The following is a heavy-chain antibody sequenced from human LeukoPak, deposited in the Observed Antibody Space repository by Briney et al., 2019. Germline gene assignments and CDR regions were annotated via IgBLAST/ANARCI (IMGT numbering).Heavy chain of an antibody. CDR3: AREWNPKDSSSWFDP. Sequence: AGGSLRLSCVASGFTFSSYSMTWVRQAPGKGLEWVANIKQDGSEKYYVDSVKGRFTISRDNAKKSLYLQMNSLRAEDTAVYYCAREWNPKDSSSWFDPWGQGTLVTVSS. CDR1: GFTFSSYS. CDR2: IKQDGSEK. V-gene: IGHV3-7*01. J-gene: IGHJ5*02. D-gene: IGHD1-1*01.